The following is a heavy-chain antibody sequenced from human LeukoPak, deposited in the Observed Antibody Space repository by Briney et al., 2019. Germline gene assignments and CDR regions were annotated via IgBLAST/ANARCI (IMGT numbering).Heavy chain of an antibody. Sequence: ASVKVSCKASGYTSTGYCMHWVRQAPGQGLEWMGWINPNSGGTNYAQKFQGRVTMTRDTSISTAYMELSRLRSDDTAVYYCATVLVVTASLDYWGQGTLVTVSS. J-gene: IGHJ4*02. V-gene: IGHV1-2*02. D-gene: IGHD2-21*02. CDR2: INPNSGGT. CDR3: ATVLVVTASLDY. CDR1: GYTSTGYC.